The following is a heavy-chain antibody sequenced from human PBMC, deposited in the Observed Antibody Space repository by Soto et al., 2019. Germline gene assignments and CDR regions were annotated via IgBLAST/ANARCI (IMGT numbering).Heavy chain of an antibody. CDR1: GDSVTISDYY. D-gene: IGHD3-22*01. CDR2: IHYSGST. V-gene: IGHV4-39*01. J-gene: IGHJ4*02. CDR3: AAHDSGGYYAEY. Sequence: QLQLQESGPGLVKPSETLSLTCTVSGDSVTISDYYWGWIRQPPGKGLEWIGSIHYSGSTYYNPSPKSRVTISGDTSKKQFSLKLTSVTAADAAVYYCAAHDSGGYYAEYWGKGSLVTLSA.